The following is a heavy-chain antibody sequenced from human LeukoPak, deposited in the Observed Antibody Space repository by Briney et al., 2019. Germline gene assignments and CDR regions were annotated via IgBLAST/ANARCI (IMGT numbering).Heavy chain of an antibody. J-gene: IGHJ6*03. V-gene: IGHV1-69*05. CDR3: ARSEDIVLLPAPYYYMDV. D-gene: IGHD2-2*01. CDR2: IIPIFATA. Sequence: GASVKVSCKASGGTFSSYAISWVRQAPGQGLEWMGGIIPIFATANYAQKFQGRVTITTDESTSTAYMELSSLRSEDTAVYYCARSEDIVLLPAPYYYMDVWGKGTTVTVSS. CDR1: GGTFSSYA.